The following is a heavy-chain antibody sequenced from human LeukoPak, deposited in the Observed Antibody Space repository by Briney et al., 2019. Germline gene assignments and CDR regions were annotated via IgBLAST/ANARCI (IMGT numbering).Heavy chain of an antibody. J-gene: IGHJ4*02. CDR1: GGSISSYY. CDR2: IYYSGST. D-gene: IGHD3-3*01. V-gene: IGHV4-59*01. CDR3: AKVPLRGVSAPPYYFDY. Sequence: SQTLSLPCTVSGGSISSYYWSGIRQPPAKGRECMGYIYYSGSTNYNPSLKRRVTISVDTSKNQFSLKLSSVTAADTAVYYCAKVPLRGVSAPPYYFDYWGQGTLVTVSS.